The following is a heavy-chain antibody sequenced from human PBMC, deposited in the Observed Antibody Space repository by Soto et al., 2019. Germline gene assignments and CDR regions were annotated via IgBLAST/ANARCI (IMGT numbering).Heavy chain of an antibody. CDR1: GGSISSRSYY. Sequence: QLQLQESGPRLVKPSETLSVTCTVSGGSISSRSYYWGWIRQPPGKGLEWIGSIYSGGSSYYNPSLKSRVTISVDTSKNQFSLKLTSVTAADTAVYYCARHWLYSSSSNPWYFDLWGRGTLVTVSS. CDR3: ARHWLYSSSSNPWYFDL. J-gene: IGHJ2*01. V-gene: IGHV4-39*01. CDR2: IYSGGSS. D-gene: IGHD6-6*01.